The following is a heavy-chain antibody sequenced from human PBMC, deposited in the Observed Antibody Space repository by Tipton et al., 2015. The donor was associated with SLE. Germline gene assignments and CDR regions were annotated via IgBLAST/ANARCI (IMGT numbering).Heavy chain of an antibody. CDR3: ARQGVVAALGHAFDI. CDR1: GYSFTNHW. V-gene: IGHV5-51*01. D-gene: IGHD2-15*01. Sequence: QSGAEVKKPGESLKISCKGSGYSFTNHWIGWVRQMPGKGLEWMGIIYPRDSDTRYSPSFQGQVTISADKSISTAYLQWSSLKASDTAMYYCARQGVVAALGHAFDIWGQGTMVTVSS. CDR2: IYPRDSDT. J-gene: IGHJ3*02.